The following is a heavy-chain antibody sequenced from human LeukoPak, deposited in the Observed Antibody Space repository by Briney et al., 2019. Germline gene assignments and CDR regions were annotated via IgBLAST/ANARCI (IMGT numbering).Heavy chain of an antibody. CDR3: ARGAAATRGPSKYNWFDP. CDR1: GGSFSGYY. D-gene: IGHD2-15*01. J-gene: IGHJ5*02. CDR2: IYSGGST. V-gene: IGHV3-53*01. Sequence: ETLPLTCAVYGGSFSGYYWSWIRQPPGKGLEWVSVIYSGGSTYYADSVKGRFTISRDDSKNTLYLQMNSLRAEDTAVYYCARGAAATRGPSKYNWFDPWGQGTLVTVSS.